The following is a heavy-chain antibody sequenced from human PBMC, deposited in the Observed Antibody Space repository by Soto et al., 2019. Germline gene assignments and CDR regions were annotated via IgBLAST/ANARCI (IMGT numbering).Heavy chain of an antibody. CDR3: ANMAWLGAPPGGDF. V-gene: IGHV3-23*01. Sequence: EVQLLESGGGFIQPGGSLGLSCAASGFTFSNSVMAWVRQAPGKGLEWVSAISGTGTISFYGDSVKSRFTVSRDNSKDTLYQHMASRRAADTALYYCANMAWLGAPPGGDFWGQGTLVTVSS. CDR2: ISGTGTIS. D-gene: IGHD3-10*01. J-gene: IGHJ4*02. CDR1: GFTFSNSV.